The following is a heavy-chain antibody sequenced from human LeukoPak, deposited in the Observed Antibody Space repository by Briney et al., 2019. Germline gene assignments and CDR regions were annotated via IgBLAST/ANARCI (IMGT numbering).Heavy chain of an antibody. D-gene: IGHD4-23*01. CDR2: INPNSGGT. CDR3: ARRAGGYSHPYDY. CDR1: GYTFTDYY. V-gene: IGHV1-2*02. Sequence: GASVKVSCKASGYTFTDYYMQWVRQAPGQGLEWMGWINPNSGGTNYAQKFQGRVTMTRDTSISTAYMELSRLRSDDTAVYYCARRAGGYSHPYDYWGQGILVTVSS. J-gene: IGHJ4*02.